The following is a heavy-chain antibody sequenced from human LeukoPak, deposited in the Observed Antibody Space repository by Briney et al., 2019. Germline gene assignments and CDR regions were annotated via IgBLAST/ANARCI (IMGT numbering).Heavy chain of an antibody. CDR1: GFTFSSYA. V-gene: IGHV3-73*01. D-gene: IGHD3-22*01. Sequence: GGSLRLSCAASGFTFSSYAMYWVRQASGKGLEWVGRIRSKANSYATAYAASVKGRFTISRDDSKNTAYLQMNSLKTEDTAVYYCTSYDRGGYYDFDYWGQGTLVTVSS. CDR3: TSYDRGGYYDFDY. CDR2: IRSKANSYAT. J-gene: IGHJ4*02.